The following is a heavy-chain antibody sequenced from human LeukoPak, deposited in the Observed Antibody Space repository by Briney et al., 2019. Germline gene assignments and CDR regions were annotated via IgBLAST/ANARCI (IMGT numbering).Heavy chain of an antibody. V-gene: IGHV3-48*03. CDR3: ARAGDDYGDYTLYYFDY. J-gene: IGHJ4*02. D-gene: IGHD4-17*01. Sequence: HPSETLSLTCTVSGGSISSSSYYWGWIRQPPGKGLEWVSYISSSSSTIYYADSVKGRFTISRDNAKNSLYLQMNSLRAEDTAVYYCARAGDDYGDYTLYYFDYWGQGTLVTVSS. CDR2: ISSSSSTI. CDR1: GGSISSSS.